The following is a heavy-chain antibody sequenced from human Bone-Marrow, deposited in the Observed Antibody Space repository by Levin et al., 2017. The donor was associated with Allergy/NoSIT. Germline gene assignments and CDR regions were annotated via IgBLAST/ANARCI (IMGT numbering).Heavy chain of an antibody. CDR1: GFTFSSYG. V-gene: IGHV3-30*18. J-gene: IGHJ6*03. Sequence: LSLTCAASGFTFSSYGMYWVRQAPGKGLEWVAVISYDGSNKYYADSVKGRFTISRDNSKNTLYLQMNSLRAEDTAVYYCAKERHENYMDVWGKGTTVTVSS. CDR3: AKERHENYMDV. CDR2: ISYDGSNK.